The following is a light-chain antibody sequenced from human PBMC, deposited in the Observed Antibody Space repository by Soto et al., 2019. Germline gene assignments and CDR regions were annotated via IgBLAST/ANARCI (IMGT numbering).Light chain of an antibody. J-gene: IGLJ1*01. Sequence: QSALTQPASVFGSPGQSITISCTGTSSDVGSYNLVSWYQQHPGKAPKLMIYEGSKRPSGVSNRFSGSKSGNTASLTISGLQAEDEADYYCCSYAGSXTPYVFGTGXKVTVL. V-gene: IGLV2-23*01. CDR1: SSDVGSYNL. CDR2: EGS. CDR3: CSYAGSXTPYV.